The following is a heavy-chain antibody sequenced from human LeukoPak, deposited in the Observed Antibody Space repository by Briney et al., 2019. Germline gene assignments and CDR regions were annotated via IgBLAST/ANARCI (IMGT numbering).Heavy chain of an antibody. CDR3: ASGNYFDY. CDR1: GFSFSDSW. CDR2: IKPDGSEK. J-gene: IGHJ4*02. Sequence: GGSLRLSCSASGFSFSDSWMSWARQAPGKGLECVANIKPDGSEKYYVDSVKGRFTVFRDNAKNSLFLQMNSLRAEDTAVYYCASGNYFDYWSQGTLVTVSS. V-gene: IGHV3-7*01.